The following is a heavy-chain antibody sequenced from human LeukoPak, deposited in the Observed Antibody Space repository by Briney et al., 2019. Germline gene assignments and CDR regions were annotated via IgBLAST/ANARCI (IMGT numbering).Heavy chain of an antibody. CDR3: AKDRYSSGWYVPNYFDY. Sequence: GGSLRLSCAASGFTFNNAWMSWVRQAPGKGLEWVSGISWNSGSIGYADSVKGRFTISRDNAKNSLYMQMNSLRAEDTALYYCAKDRYSSGWYVPNYFDYWGQGTLVTVSS. D-gene: IGHD6-19*01. V-gene: IGHV3-9*01. J-gene: IGHJ4*02. CDR2: ISWNSGSI. CDR1: GFTFNNAW.